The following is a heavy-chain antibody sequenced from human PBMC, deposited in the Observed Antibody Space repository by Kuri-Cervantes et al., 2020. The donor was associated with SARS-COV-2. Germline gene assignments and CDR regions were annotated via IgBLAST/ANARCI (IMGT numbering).Heavy chain of an antibody. CDR1: GFTFSSYS. CDR2: ISSTSSTI. D-gene: IGHD1-26*01. V-gene: IGHV3-48*01. J-gene: IGHJ4*02. Sequence: GESLKISCAASGFTFSSYSMNWVRQAPGKGLQWVSYISSTSSTIYYADSVKGRFTISRDNAKNSLHLQMNSLRAEDTAVYYCARDPVGGSYGVFDYWGQGTLVTVSS. CDR3: ARDPVGGSYGVFDY.